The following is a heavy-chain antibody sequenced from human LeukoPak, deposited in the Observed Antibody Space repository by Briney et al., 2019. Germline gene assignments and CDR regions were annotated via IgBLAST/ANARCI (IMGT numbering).Heavy chain of an antibody. CDR2: MYHTGST. CDR3: ARVPGPNWFDP. CDR1: GYSISSGYY. V-gene: IGHV4-38-2*02. Sequence: PSETLSLTCTVSGYSISSGYYWGWIRQPPVKGLEWIGSMYHTGSTYYNPSLKSRVTISVDTSKNQFSLKLSSVTAADTAAYYCARVPGPNWFDPWGQGTLVTVSS. J-gene: IGHJ5*02.